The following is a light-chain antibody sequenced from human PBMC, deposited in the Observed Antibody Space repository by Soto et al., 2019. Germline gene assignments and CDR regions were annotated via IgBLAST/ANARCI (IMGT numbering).Light chain of an antibody. J-gene: IGKJ1*01. CDR3: QQYNNWPPWT. V-gene: IGKV3D-15*01. Sequence: DIVLTQSPGTLSLSPGERATVFCRASQSVSSNYLAWYQQKPGQAPRLLIYGASSRATGIPDRFSGSGSGTEFTLTISSLQSEDFAVYYCQQYNNWPPWTFGQGTKVDI. CDR1: QSVSSN. CDR2: GAS.